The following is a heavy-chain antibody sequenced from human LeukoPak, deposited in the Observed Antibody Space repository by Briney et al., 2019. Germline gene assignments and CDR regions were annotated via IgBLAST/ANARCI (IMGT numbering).Heavy chain of an antibody. D-gene: IGHD2-2*01. Sequence: SETLSLTCAVSGVSISSHYWSWIRQPPGKGLEWIGFIYYSRTTSYNPSLTSRVTISVDTSKNQLSLKLSSVTAADTAVYYCVRGGCSSTSCPPDYWGQGTLVTVSS. CDR2: IYYSRTT. V-gene: IGHV4-59*11. CDR1: GVSISSHY. J-gene: IGHJ4*02. CDR3: VRGGCSSTSCPPDY.